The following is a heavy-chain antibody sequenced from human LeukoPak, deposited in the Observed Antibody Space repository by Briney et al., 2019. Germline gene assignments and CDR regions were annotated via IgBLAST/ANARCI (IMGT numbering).Heavy chain of an antibody. D-gene: IGHD5-12*01. CDR3: ARDWDYIVDY. Sequence: ASVKVSCKASGYTFTGYYMHWVRQAPGQGLEWMGWINPNSGGTNHAQNFQGRVTMTTDTSTSTAYMEVRSLRPDDTAVYYCARDWDYIVDYWGQGTLVTVSS. J-gene: IGHJ4*02. V-gene: IGHV1-2*02. CDR2: INPNSGGT. CDR1: GYTFTGYY.